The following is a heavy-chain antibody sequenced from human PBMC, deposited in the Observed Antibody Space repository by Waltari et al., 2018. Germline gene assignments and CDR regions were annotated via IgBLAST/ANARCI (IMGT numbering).Heavy chain of an antibody. CDR3: ARVGGYYYGMDV. Sequence: QVQLVQSGAEVKKPGASVKVSCKASGYTFTGYYMHWVRQAPGQGLEWMGWINHNSGGTNYAQKFQGRVTMTRDTSISTAYMELSRLRSDDTAVYYCARVGGYYYGMDVWGQGTTVTVSS. CDR1: GYTFTGYY. CDR2: INHNSGGT. V-gene: IGHV1-2*02. D-gene: IGHD3-16*01. J-gene: IGHJ6*02.